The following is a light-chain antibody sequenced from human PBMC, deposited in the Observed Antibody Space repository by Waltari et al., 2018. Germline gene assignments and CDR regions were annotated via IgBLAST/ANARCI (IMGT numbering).Light chain of an antibody. J-gene: IGKJ2*01. CDR2: AAS. V-gene: IGKV1-39*01. Sequence: DIQMTQSPSSLSASVGDTVTVTCRASQNIRTHLNWYQQKPATAPKLLIYAASTLHRGFPSRFSGSGSGTDFTLTVTSLQPEDVATYYCQQSYSTPLYSFGQGTKLEIK. CDR3: QQSYSTPLYS. CDR1: QNIRTH.